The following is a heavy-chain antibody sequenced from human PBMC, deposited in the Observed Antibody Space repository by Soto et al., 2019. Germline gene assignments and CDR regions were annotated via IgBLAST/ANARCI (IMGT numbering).Heavy chain of an antibody. Sequence: PSETLSLTCTVSGGSISPYYWSWIRQPPGKGLEWIGYVYYSGNTNYNPSLESRVTISVDTSRNRFSLNLTSATAADTAVYYCARKGAAASYAHYYIDVWGRGNAVTVSS. CDR1: GGSISPYY. D-gene: IGHD6-13*01. J-gene: IGHJ6*03. CDR2: VYYSGNT. CDR3: ARKGAAASYAHYYIDV. V-gene: IGHV4-59*01.